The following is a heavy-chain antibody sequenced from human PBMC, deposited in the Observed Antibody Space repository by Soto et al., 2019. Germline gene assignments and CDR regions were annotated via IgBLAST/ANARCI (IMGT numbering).Heavy chain of an antibody. J-gene: IGHJ4*02. V-gene: IGHV1-69*12. CDR2: IIPIFGTA. CDR3: ARDSGSDYSVQPYYFDY. CDR1: GGTFSSYA. Sequence: QVQLVQSGAEVKKPGSSVKVSCKASGGTFSSYAISWVRQAPGQGLEWMGGIIPIFGTANYAQKFQGRVTITADESTSTAYMELSSLRSEDTAVYYLARDSGSDYSVQPYYFDYWGQGTLVTVSS. D-gene: IGHD1-26*01.